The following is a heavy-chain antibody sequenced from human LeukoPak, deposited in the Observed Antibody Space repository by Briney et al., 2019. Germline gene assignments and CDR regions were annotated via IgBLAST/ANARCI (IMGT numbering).Heavy chain of an antibody. CDR1: GFTFSSHG. Sequence: GGSLTLSCVASGFTFSSHGMHWVRQAPGKRLEWVGVIWFDGSQTYYADSVKGRFTISRDDSKNTLFLQMNSLRGDDTAVYFCAREATYYYRDFWGQGTLVTVSS. D-gene: IGHD3-10*01. CDR3: AREATYYYRDF. V-gene: IGHV3-33*01. J-gene: IGHJ4*02. CDR2: IWFDGSQT.